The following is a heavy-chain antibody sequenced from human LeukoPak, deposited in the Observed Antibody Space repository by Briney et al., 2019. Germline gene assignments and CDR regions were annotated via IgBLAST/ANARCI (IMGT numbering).Heavy chain of an antibody. Sequence: PGGSLRLSCAASGFTFSSYGMHWVRQAPGKGLEWVAFIRYDGSNKYYADSVKGRFTISRDNSKNTLYLQMNSLRAEDTAVYYCAKVPYGDYLHWFDPWGQGTLVTVSS. CDR2: IRYDGSNK. J-gene: IGHJ5*02. D-gene: IGHD4-17*01. V-gene: IGHV3-30*02. CDR3: AKVPYGDYLHWFDP. CDR1: GFTFSSYG.